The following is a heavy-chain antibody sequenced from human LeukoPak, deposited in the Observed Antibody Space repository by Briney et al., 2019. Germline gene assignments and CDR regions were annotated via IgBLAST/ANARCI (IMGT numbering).Heavy chain of an antibody. J-gene: IGHJ4*02. V-gene: IGHV3-53*01. CDR2: IYSGGST. CDR1: GFTVNSNY. CDR3: ARDKSMGATPLDY. D-gene: IGHD1-26*01. Sequence: GGSLRLSCAASGFTVNSNYMSWVRQAPGKGLEWVSVIYSGGSTYYADSVKGRFTISRDNAKNSLYLQMNSLRAEDTALYYCARDKSMGATPLDYWGQGTLVTVSS.